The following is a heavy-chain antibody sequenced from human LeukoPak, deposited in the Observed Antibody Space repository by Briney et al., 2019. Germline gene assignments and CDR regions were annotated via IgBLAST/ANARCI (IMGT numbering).Heavy chain of an antibody. CDR3: ARGSGEMATIADY. Sequence: SETLSLTGTVSGGSISSSYWSWIRKPPGKGLKWIGYIYYSGSTNYNPSLKSRVTISVDTSKNQFSLKLSSVTAADTAVYYCARGSGEMATIADYWGQGTLVTVSS. V-gene: IGHV4-59*01. D-gene: IGHD5-24*01. J-gene: IGHJ4*02. CDR2: IYYSGST. CDR1: GGSISSSY.